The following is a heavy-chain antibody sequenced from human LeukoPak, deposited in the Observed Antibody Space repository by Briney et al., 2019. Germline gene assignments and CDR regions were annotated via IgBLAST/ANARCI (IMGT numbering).Heavy chain of an antibody. CDR2: ISYDGSNK. CDR1: GFTFSSYA. J-gene: IGHJ4*02. V-gene: IGHV3-30-3*01. Sequence: GGSLRLSCAASGFTFSSYAMHWVRQAPGKGLEWVAVISYDGSNKYYADSVKGRFTISRDNSKNTLYLQMNSLRAEDTAVYYCAKGSAAARPYYFDSWGQGTLVAVSS. D-gene: IGHD6-6*01. CDR3: AKGSAAARPYYFDS.